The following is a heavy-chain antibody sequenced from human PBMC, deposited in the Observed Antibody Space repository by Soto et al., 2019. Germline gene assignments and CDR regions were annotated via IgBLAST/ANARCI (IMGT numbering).Heavy chain of an antibody. V-gene: IGHV3-30-3*01. CDR2: IPKVGSNR. CDR3: ARALAGQVSSDWTRLDH. Sequence: QVQLVESGGGVVQPGRSLTLSCAASGFTLSDYAMHWVRQAPGKGLEWVAAIPKVGSNRHYADSVKDRFTISGDNYKNTVDLQKDSLRTEDAAVYYGARALAGQVSSDWTRLDHWGQGTLVTVSS. J-gene: IGHJ4*02. D-gene: IGHD6-25*01. CDR1: GFTLSDYA.